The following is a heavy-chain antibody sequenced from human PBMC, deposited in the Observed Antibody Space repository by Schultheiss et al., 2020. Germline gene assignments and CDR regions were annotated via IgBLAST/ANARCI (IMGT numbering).Heavy chain of an antibody. CDR3: AKDIAGSGTYYRSALDP. CDR1: GFTFSSYA. V-gene: IGHV3-23*01. Sequence: GGSLRLSCAASGFTFSSYAMNWVRRAPGKGLEWVSSISSSGIGTYYADFVKGRFTMSRDNSENTVYLQMSSLRDDDTAVYYCAKDIAGSGTYYRSALDPWGQGTLVTVSS. CDR2: ISSSGIGT. D-gene: IGHD1-26*01. J-gene: IGHJ5*02.